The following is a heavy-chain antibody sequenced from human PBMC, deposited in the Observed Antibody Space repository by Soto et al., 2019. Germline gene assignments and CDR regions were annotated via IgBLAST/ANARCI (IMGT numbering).Heavy chain of an antibody. V-gene: IGHV3-23*01. D-gene: IGHD3-3*01. CDR3: AKSRSDLGARGLRYYYYMDV. CDR2: ISGSGGST. Sequence: GGSLRLSCAASGFTFSSYAMSWVRQAPGKGLEWVSAISGSGGSTYYADSVKGRFTISRDNSKNTLYLQMNSLRAEDTAVYYCAKSRSDLGARGLRYYYYMDVWGKGTTVTVSS. J-gene: IGHJ6*03. CDR1: GFTFSSYA.